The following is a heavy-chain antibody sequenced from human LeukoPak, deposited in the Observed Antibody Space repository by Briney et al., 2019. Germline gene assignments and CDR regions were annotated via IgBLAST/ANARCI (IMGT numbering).Heavy chain of an antibody. V-gene: IGHV3-74*01. CDR2: MKSDESTI. CDR1: GFTFSTYW. CDR3: AKVMGRYFDWFYFDY. J-gene: IGHJ4*02. D-gene: IGHD3-9*01. Sequence: GGSLRLSCVASGFTFSTYWMHWVRQAPGKGLVWVSRMKSDESTITYADSVKGRFTISRDNSKNTLYLQMNSLRAEDTAVYYCAKVMGRYFDWFYFDYWGQGTLVTVSS.